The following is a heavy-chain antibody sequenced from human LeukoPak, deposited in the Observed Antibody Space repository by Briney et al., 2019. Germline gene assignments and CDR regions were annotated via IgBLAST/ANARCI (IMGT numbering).Heavy chain of an antibody. D-gene: IGHD6-13*01. V-gene: IGHV1-69*06. J-gene: IGHJ4*02. CDR3: ARARLLLKAGQLVYSEGFDY. CDR1: GGTFSSYA. CDR2: IIPIFGTA. Sequence: ASVKVSCKASGGTFSSYAISWVRQAPGQGLEWMGGIIPIFGTANYAQKFQGRVTITADKSTSTAYMELSSLRSEDTAVYYCARARLLLKAGQLVYSEGFDYWGQGTLVTVSS.